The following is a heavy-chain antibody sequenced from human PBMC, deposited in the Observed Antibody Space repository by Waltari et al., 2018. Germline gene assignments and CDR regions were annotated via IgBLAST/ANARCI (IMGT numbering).Heavy chain of an antibody. CDR3: ARWDAYYYYGVDV. D-gene: IGHD1-26*01. V-gene: IGHV3-48*01. CDR2: ISSSSSTI. J-gene: IGHJ6*02. Sequence: EVQLVESGGGLVQPGGSLRLSCAASGFTFSSYSMNWVRQAPGKVLEWVSYISSSSSTIYYADSVKGRFTISRDNAKNSLYLQMNSLRAEDTAVYYCARWDAYYYYGVDVWGQGTTVTVSS. CDR1: GFTFSSYS.